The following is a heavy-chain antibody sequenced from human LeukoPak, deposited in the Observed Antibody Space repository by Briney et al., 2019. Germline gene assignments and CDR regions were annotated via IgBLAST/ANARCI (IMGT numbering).Heavy chain of an antibody. D-gene: IGHD4-17*01. J-gene: IGHJ4*02. V-gene: IGHV1-2*02. CDR1: GYTFTDYY. CDR3: ARELIRGIYGLFGY. CDR2: ISPNSDDT. Sequence: ASVKVSCKASGYTFTDYYMHWVRQAPGQGLEWMGWISPNSDDTNYAQKFQGRVTMTRDTSVSTAYMELSSLRSDDTAVYYCARELIRGIYGLFGYWGQGTLVTVSS.